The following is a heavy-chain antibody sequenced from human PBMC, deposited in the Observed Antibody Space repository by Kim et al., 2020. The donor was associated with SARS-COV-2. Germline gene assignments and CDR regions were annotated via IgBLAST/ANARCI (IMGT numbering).Heavy chain of an antibody. D-gene: IGHD1-1*01. J-gene: IGHJ4*02. CDR1: GFTFSSYS. CDR2: ISSSSSYI. V-gene: IGHV3-21*04. Sequence: GGSLRLSCAASGFTFSSYSMNWVRQAPGKGLEWVSSISSSSSYIYYADSVKGRFTISRDNAKNSLYLQMNSLRAEDTAVYYCARDNRATGTSFDYWGQGTLVTVSS. CDR3: ARDNRATGTSFDY.